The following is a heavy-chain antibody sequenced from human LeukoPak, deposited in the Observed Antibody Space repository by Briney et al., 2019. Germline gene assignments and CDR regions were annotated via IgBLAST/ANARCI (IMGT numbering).Heavy chain of an antibody. Sequence: HTGGSLRLSCAASGFTFSSHGMHWVRQAPGKGLEWVAVIWYDGSNKYYADSVKGRFTISRDNSKNTLYLQMDSLRVEDAAVYFCAKDRLTVEATGTFLWGQGTPVTVSS. V-gene: IGHV3-33*06. CDR3: AKDRLTVEATGTFL. CDR1: GFTFSSHG. CDR2: IWYDGSNK. J-gene: IGHJ4*02. D-gene: IGHD6-13*01.